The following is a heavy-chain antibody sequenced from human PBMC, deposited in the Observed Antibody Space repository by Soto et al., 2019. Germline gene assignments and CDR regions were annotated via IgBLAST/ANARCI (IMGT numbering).Heavy chain of an antibody. CDR2: ISAYNGNT. D-gene: IGHD2-15*01. CDR1: GYTCTSYG. J-gene: IGHJ4*02. CDR3: ARLDLGYCSGGSCYPSDC. V-gene: IGHV1-18*04. Sequence: QVQLVQSGAEVKKPGASVKVSCKASGYTCTSYGITWVRLAPGQGLELMGGISAYNGNTNSAQKLQGRVTMTTDTSTSTAYMELRSLRSDDTAVYYCARLDLGYCSGGSCYPSDCWGQGTLVTVSS.